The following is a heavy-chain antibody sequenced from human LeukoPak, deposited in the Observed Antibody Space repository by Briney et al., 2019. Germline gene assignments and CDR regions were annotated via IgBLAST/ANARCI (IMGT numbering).Heavy chain of an antibody. CDR2: IHSDGRT. CDR1: GLTVSNNF. D-gene: IGHD6-19*01. CDR3: ARAQWLPPYYFDY. J-gene: IGHJ4*02. V-gene: IGHV3-66*01. Sequence: PGGSLRLSCAASGLTVSNNFMSWVRQAPGTGLEWVSGIHSDGRTYYSDSVKGRFTISRDNSKNTLYLQVNSLRAEDTAVYYCARAQWLPPYYFDYWGQGALVTVSS.